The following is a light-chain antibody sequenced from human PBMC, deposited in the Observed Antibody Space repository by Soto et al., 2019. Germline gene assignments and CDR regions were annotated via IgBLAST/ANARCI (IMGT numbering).Light chain of an antibody. CDR1: QSVRSY. V-gene: IGKV3-11*01. J-gene: IGKJ4*01. CDR3: QQRSNWPLT. CDR2: DAS. Sequence: EIVLTQSPATLSLSPGERATLSCRASQSVRSYLAWYQQKPGQAPRLLIYDASNRATGIPARFSGSGSGTDFTPTISSLEPEDFAVYYCQQRSNWPLTFGGGTRWIS.